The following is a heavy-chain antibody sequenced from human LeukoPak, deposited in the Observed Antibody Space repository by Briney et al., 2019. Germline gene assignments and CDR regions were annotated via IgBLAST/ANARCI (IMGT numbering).Heavy chain of an antibody. CDR3: ARQRSSSSLGDWFDP. J-gene: IGHJ5*02. D-gene: IGHD2-2*01. CDR1: GASISSYD. Sequence: SETLSLTCTVSGASISSYDWSWGRHRPGQGLGLIGYRSYSGSTNYIPSLKSRVTISVDTSKNQFSLKLSSVTAAATAVYYCARQRSSSSLGDWFDPWGQGTLVTVSP. CDR2: RSYSGST. V-gene: IGHV4-59*08.